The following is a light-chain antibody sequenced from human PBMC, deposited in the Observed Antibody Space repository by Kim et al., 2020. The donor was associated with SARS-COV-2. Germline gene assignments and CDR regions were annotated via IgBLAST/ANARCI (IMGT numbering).Light chain of an antibody. J-gene: IGKJ1*01. V-gene: IGKV1-39*01. CDR1: QIISSY. CDR2: AAS. Sequence: ASVGDSVTTTCRASQIISSYLSWCRQRPGKAPTLLFYAASSLQSGVPSRFSGSGSGTDSTLTISSLQPEDFAAYYCQQSYNSPWTFGQGTKVYIK. CDR3: QQSYNSPWT.